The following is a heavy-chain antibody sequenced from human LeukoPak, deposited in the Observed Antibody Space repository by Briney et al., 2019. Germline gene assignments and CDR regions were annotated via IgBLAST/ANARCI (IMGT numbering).Heavy chain of an antibody. CDR3: ARSLGGVYDY. V-gene: IGHV3-74*01. J-gene: IGHJ4*02. D-gene: IGHD3-16*01. CDR1: GFPFSSYW. Sequence: GGSLRLSCAASGFPFSSYWMHWVRQAPGKGLVWVTRINIDGINTNYADSVKGQFTISRDNAKNTLYLQMDSLRAGATAVYFCARSLGGVYDYWGRGTLVTVS. CDR2: INIDGINT.